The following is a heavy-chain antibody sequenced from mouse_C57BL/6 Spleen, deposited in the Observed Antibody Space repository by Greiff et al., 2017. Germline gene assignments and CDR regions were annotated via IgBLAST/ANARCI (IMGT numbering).Heavy chain of an antibody. Sequence: VQLQESGPGLVQPSQSLSITCTASGFSLTSYGVHWVRQSPGKGLEWLGVIWSGGSTDYNAAFISRLSIRKDNSKSQVFFKMNSLQADDTAIYYCARETTVVATSHWYFEVWGTGTTVTVSS. CDR1: GFSLTSYG. CDR3: ARETTVVATSHWYFEV. J-gene: IGHJ1*03. V-gene: IGHV2-2*01. CDR2: IWSGGST. D-gene: IGHD1-1*01.